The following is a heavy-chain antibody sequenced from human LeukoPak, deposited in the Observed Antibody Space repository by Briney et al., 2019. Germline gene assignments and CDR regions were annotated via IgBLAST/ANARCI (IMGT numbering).Heavy chain of an antibody. CDR3: PRDGYKGGY. CDR2: IYTSGST. CDR1: GDSISSDYYY. V-gene: IGHV4-61*02. Sequence: PSQTLSLTCTVSGDSISSDYYYWSWVRQPAGKGLEWIGRIYTSGSTSYNPSLKSRVTISVDTSKDQFSLKRSSVTAAVTAVYYCPRDGYKGGYWGQGTLGTVSS. D-gene: IGHD5-24*01. J-gene: IGHJ4*02.